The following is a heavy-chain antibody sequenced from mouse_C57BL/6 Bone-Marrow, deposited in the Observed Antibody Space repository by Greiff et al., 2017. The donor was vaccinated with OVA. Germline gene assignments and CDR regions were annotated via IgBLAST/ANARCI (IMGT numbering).Heavy chain of an antibody. V-gene: IGHV8-12*01. CDR2: IYWDDDK. CDR1: GFSLSTSGMG. Sequence: QVTLKVSGPGILQSSQTLSLTCSFSGFSLSTSGMGVSWIRQPSGKGLEWLAHIYWDDDKSYNPSLKSRLTISTDTSRNQVFLYITSVDTADTATYYGARKGGYHWYFDVWGTGTTVTVSS. D-gene: IGHD1-1*02. J-gene: IGHJ1*03. CDR3: ARKGGYHWYFDV.